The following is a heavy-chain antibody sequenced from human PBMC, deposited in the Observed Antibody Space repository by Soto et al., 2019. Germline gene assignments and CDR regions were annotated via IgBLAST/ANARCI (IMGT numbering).Heavy chain of an antibody. J-gene: IGHJ5*02. CDR2: IKTKAGGGTT. D-gene: IGHD2-8*01. CDR3: TTLYHFDP. CDR1: GFTFTNAW. Sequence: PGGSLRLSCAASGFTFTNAWMNWVRQAPGKGLEWVGRIKTKAGGGTTDYAAPVKGRFTISRDDSKNTLYLQMNSLKTEDTAVYYCTTLYHFDPWGQGTLVTVSS. V-gene: IGHV3-15*07.